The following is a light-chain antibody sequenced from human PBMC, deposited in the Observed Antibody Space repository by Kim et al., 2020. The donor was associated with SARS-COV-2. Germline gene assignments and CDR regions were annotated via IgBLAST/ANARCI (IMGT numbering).Light chain of an antibody. CDR3: QQSYSTPRIT. Sequence: DIQMTQSPSSLSASVGDRVTITCRASQSISSYLNWYQQKPGKAPKLLIYAASSLQSGVPSRFSGSGSGTDFTLTISSLQPEDFATYYCQQSYSTPRITFGPGTKLEI. CDR1: QSISSY. V-gene: IGKV1-39*01. J-gene: IGKJ3*01. CDR2: AAS.